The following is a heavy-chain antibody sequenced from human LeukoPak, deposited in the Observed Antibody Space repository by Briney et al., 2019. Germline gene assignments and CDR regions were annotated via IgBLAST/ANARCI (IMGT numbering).Heavy chain of an antibody. CDR1: GFTFSSYW. D-gene: IGHD3-9*01. J-gene: IGHJ4*02. V-gene: IGHV3-74*01. CDR3: VRGADTGYSSDS. CDR2: INSDGRST. Sequence: GGSLRLSCVASGFTFSSYWMTWVRQAPGKGLVWVSRINSDGRSTNYADSVKGRFSISRDNAENTLYLQMSSLRVEDTAVYYCVRGADTGYSSDSWGQGTLVTVSS.